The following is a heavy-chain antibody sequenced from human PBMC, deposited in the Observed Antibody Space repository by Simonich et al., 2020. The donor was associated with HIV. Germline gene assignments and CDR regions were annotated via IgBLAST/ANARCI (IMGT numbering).Heavy chain of an antibody. Sequence: EVQLVQSGAEVKKPGESLTISCKGSGYSFTNYWIAWVRQMPVKGLDWMRIIYLGDSNTKYSPSFQGLVTISADKSISTAYLQWISLKASDTAMYYCVRRGGYRGFDNAFDIWGQGTMVTVSS. V-gene: IGHV5-51*01. CDR2: IYLGDSNT. CDR3: VRRGGYRGFDNAFDI. J-gene: IGHJ3*02. D-gene: IGHD5-12*01. CDR1: GYSFTNYW.